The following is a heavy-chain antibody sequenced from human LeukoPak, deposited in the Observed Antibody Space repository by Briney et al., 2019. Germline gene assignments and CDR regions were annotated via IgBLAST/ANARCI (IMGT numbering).Heavy chain of an antibody. CDR2: INPNSGGT. V-gene: IGHV1-2*02. CDR3: ASPLGYSDNDNFDY. J-gene: IGHJ4*02. Sequence: RASVKVSCKASGYTFTGYYMHWVRQAPGQGLEWMGWINPNSGGTNYAQKFQGRVTMTRDTSISTAYMELSRPRSDDTAVYYCASPLGYSDNDNFDYWGQGTLVTVSS. CDR1: GYTFTGYY. D-gene: IGHD3-22*01.